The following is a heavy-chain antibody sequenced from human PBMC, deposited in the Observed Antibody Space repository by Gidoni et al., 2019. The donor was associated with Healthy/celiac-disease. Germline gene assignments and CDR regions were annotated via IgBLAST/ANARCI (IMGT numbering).Heavy chain of an antibody. Sequence: EVQLLESGGGLVQPGGSLRLSCAASGFTFSSYAMSWVRQAPGKGLEGVSAISGSGGSTYYADSVKGRFTISRDNSKNTLYLQMNSLRAEDTAVYYCAKAGLTMVRGVMGGMDVWGQGTTVTVSS. CDR1: GFTFSSYA. CDR2: ISGSGGST. D-gene: IGHD3-10*01. J-gene: IGHJ6*02. CDR3: AKAGLTMVRGVMGGMDV. V-gene: IGHV3-23*01.